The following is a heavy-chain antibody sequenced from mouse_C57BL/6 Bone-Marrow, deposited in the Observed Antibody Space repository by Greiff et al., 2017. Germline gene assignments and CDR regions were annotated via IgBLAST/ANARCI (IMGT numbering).Heavy chain of an antibody. Sequence: DVMLVESGGGLVQPGGSLKLSCAASGFTFSDYYMYWVRQTPEKRLEWVAYISNGGGSTYYPDTVKGRFTIARDNAKNTLYLQMSRLKSEDTAMYYCASPLLSCAMDYWGQGTSVTVSS. CDR3: ASPLLSCAMDY. D-gene: IGHD2-1*01. CDR2: ISNGGGST. V-gene: IGHV5-12*01. J-gene: IGHJ4*01. CDR1: GFTFSDYY.